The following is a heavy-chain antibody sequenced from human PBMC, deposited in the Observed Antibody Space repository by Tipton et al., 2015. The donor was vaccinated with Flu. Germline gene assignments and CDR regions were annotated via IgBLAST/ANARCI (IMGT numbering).Heavy chain of an antibody. V-gene: IGHV3-9*01. D-gene: IGHD5-24*01. CDR1: GFTFDNYV. Sequence: SLRLSCAASGFTFDNYVMNWVRQAPGKGLEWVSGISGDSGTIGYVDSVQGRFTISRDNAKRSAHLLMNSLRIEDTAVYYCTGDTYTDNFYYYGMDVWGQGTTVTVAS. CDR2: ISGDSGTI. J-gene: IGHJ6*02. CDR3: TGDTYTDNFYYYGMDV.